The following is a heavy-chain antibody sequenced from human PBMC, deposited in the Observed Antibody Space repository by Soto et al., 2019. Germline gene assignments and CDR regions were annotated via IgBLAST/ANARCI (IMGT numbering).Heavy chain of an antibody. D-gene: IGHD3-16*02. CDR3: TTDRPYTYGGVITT. CDR2: IKSKFDGETT. CDR1: GATFRNLW. V-gene: IGHV3-15*01. Sequence: EVQLVESGGGLVKTGESLRLSCAVSGATFRNLWMAWVRQPPGKGLEWIGRIKSKFDGETTDYAAPVNGRFIISRDDSKNTLFLQMNSLKSADPAVYYCTTDRPYTYGGVITTWGQGTKVTVSS. J-gene: IGHJ3*01.